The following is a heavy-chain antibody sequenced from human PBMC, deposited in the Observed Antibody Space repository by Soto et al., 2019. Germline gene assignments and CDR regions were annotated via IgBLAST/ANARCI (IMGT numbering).Heavy chain of an antibody. D-gene: IGHD3-10*01. CDR2: IYYSGST. V-gene: IGHV4-59*01. CDR1: GGSISSYY. Sequence: PSETLSLTCTVSGGSISSYYWSWIRQPPGKGLEWIGYIYYSGSTNYNPSLKSRVTISVDTSKNQFSLKLSSVTAADTAVYYCARVPPMVRGVILPYYYGMDVWGQGTTVTVSS. J-gene: IGHJ6*02. CDR3: ARVPPMVRGVILPYYYGMDV.